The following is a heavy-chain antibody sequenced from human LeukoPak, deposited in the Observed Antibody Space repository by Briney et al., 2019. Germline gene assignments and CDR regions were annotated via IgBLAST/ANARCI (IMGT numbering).Heavy chain of an antibody. J-gene: IGHJ6*02. CDR1: GYTFTSYG. V-gene: IGHV1-18*01. D-gene: IGHD3-10*01. CDR2: ISAYNGNT. Sequence: GPSVKVSCKASGYTFTSYGISWVRQAPGQGLEWMGWISAYNGNTNYAQKLQGRVTMTTDTSTSTAYMELRSLRSDDTAVYYCARDLSDELWFGESLRDYGMDVWGQGTTVTVSS. CDR3: ARDLSDELWFGESLRDYGMDV.